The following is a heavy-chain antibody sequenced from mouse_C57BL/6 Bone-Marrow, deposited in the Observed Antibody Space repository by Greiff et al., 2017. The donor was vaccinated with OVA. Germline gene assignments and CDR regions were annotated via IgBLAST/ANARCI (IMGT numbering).Heavy chain of an antibody. CDR2: INPNNGGT. J-gene: IGHJ3*01. V-gene: IGHV1-18*01. Sequence: EVQLQQSGPELVKPGASLKIPCKASGYTFTDYNMDWVKQSHGKSLEWIGDINPNNGGTIYNQKFKGKATLTVDKSSSTAYMELRSLTSEDTAVYYCARSPQLRPPRFAYWGQGTLVTVSA. D-gene: IGHD3-2*02. CDR1: GYTFTDYN. CDR3: ARSPQLRPPRFAY.